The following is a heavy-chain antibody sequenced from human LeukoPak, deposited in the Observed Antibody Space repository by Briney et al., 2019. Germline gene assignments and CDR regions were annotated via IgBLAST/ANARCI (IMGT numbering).Heavy chain of an antibody. Sequence: PGGCLRLSCAASGFTFSSYEMDWVRQAPGKGLEWISYISNSGDAIYYADSVKGRFTISRDNAKDSLYLQINSLRAEDTAVYYCARGLPSAPGVGDYWGQGTLVTVSS. J-gene: IGHJ4*02. CDR2: ISNSGDAI. V-gene: IGHV3-48*03. D-gene: IGHD5/OR15-5a*01. CDR3: ARGLPSAPGVGDY. CDR1: GFTFSSYE.